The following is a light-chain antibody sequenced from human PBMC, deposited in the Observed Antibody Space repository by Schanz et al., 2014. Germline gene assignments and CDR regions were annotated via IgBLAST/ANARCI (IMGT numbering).Light chain of an antibody. CDR2: WNN. J-gene: IGLJ2*01. V-gene: IGLV1-44*01. CDR1: SPNIGSNS. Sequence: QSVLTQPPSASGTPGQRVTISCSGSSPNIGSNSVFWYHHLPGAAPKLLISWNNQRPSGVPDRFSGSKSGTSASLAITGLQAEDEGDYYCHSYDSFLSAVVFGGGTKLTVL. CDR3: HSYDSFLSAVV.